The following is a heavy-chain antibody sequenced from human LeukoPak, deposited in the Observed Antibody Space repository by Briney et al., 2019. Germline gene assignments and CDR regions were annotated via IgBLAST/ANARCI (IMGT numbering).Heavy chain of an antibody. CDR3: ARGETSGYSGSPIDY. Sequence: SVKVSCKASGGTFSSYAISWVRQAPGQGLKWMGRIIPILGIANYAQKFQGRVTITADKSTSTAYMELSSLRSEDTAVYYCARGETSGYSGSPIDYWGQGTLVTVSS. J-gene: IGHJ4*02. CDR1: GGTFSSYA. D-gene: IGHD5-12*01. CDR2: IIPILGIA. V-gene: IGHV1-69*04.